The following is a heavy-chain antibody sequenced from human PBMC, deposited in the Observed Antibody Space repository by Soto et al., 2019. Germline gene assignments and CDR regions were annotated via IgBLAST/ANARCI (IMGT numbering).Heavy chain of an antibody. D-gene: IGHD6-19*01. CDR3: AREDSPSIAGAINGFEP. J-gene: IGHJ5*02. V-gene: IGHV1-46*01. Sequence: QVQLVQSGAGVKKPGASVKVSCKASGYTFTSYYMHWGRQAPCQGLEWMGIINPSCGSTSYAQKFQGRVTMTRDTSTSTVYMEQSSLRSEYTAVYYCAREDSPSIAGAINGFEPWVQGTLVTVSS. CDR2: INPSCGST. CDR1: GYTFTSYY.